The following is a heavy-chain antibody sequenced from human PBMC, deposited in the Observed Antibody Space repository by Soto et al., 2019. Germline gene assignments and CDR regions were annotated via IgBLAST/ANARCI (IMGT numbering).Heavy chain of an antibody. CDR3: ARKGETYAFDI. V-gene: IGHV1-69*01. J-gene: IGHJ3*02. CDR2: LILMFDAA. Sequence: QVQLVQSGAELKKPGSSVRVSCKASGDTFSYYAINWVRHASGQGLEWIGRLILMFDAANYVQNIRGRVTITADESTSTAYMELGGLSSEDTAMYYCARKGETYAFDIWGQGTLVTVSS. CDR1: GDTFSYYA.